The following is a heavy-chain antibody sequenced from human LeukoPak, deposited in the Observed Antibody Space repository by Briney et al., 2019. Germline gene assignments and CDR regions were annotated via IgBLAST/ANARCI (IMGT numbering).Heavy chain of an antibody. Sequence: PGGSLRLSCAASGLTVSSNYMSWVRQAPGKGLEWVSVIYVDGSTYYADSVKGRFTISRDNSKNTLYLQMNRLRADDTAVYYCARDVSHRHLDYWGQGTLVTVSS. CDR1: GLTVSSNY. V-gene: IGHV3-66*01. D-gene: IGHD2/OR15-2a*01. CDR3: ARDVSHRHLDY. CDR2: IYVDGST. J-gene: IGHJ4*02.